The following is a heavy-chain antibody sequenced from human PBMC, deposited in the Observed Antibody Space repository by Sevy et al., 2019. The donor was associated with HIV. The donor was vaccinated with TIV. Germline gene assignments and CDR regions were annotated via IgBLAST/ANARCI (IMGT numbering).Heavy chain of an antibody. Sequence: GGSLRLSCAASGFTFSSYAMHWVRQAPGKGLEWVAVISYDGSNKYYADSVKGRFTISRDNSKNTLYLQMNSLRAEDTAVYYCVYRAYYRGQGTLVTVSS. D-gene: IGHD5-18*01. CDR3: VYRAYY. CDR2: ISYDGSNK. V-gene: IGHV3-30-3*01. J-gene: IGHJ4*02. CDR1: GFTFSSYA.